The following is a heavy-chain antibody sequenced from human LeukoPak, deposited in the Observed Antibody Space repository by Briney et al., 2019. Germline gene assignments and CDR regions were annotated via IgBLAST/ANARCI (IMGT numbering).Heavy chain of an antibody. CDR3: AREGEQQLMFAFDI. D-gene: IGHD6-13*01. V-gene: IGHV4-39*07. J-gene: IGHJ3*02. CDR2: IYYSGST. CDR1: GGSISSSSYY. Sequence: PSETLSLTCTVSGGSISSSSYYWGWIRQPPGKGLEWIGSIYYSGSTYYNPSLKSRVTISVDTSKNQFSLKLSSVTAADTAVYYCAREGEQQLMFAFDIWGQGTMVTVSS.